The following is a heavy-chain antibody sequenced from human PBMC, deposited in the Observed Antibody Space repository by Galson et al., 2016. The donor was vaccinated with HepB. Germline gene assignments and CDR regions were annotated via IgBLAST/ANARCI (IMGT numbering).Heavy chain of an antibody. CDR2: TYYSGST. CDR1: GGSISGGYY. Sequence: LSLTCTVSGGSISGGYYWNWIRQHPGKGPEWIGHTYYSGSTYYNPSLKSRVAISVDTSKNQFSLKMSSVTAADTAVYYCARNTDSSSWPKWYFDLWGRGILVTVSS. D-gene: IGHD6-13*01. V-gene: IGHV4-31*03. J-gene: IGHJ2*01. CDR3: ARNTDSSSWPKWYFDL.